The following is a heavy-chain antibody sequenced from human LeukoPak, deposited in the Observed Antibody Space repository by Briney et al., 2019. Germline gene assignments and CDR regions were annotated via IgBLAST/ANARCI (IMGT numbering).Heavy chain of an antibody. Sequence: GGSLRLSCAASGFTFSSYSMNWVRQAPGKGQEWVSSIGSRSSSIFYADSVKGRFTISRDNAKNSLYLQMNSLRAEDTAVYYCAREQTGEGFDYWGQGTLVTVSS. CDR2: IGSRSSSI. CDR1: GFTFSSYS. V-gene: IGHV3-21*01. CDR3: AREQTGEGFDY. J-gene: IGHJ4*02. D-gene: IGHD7-27*01.